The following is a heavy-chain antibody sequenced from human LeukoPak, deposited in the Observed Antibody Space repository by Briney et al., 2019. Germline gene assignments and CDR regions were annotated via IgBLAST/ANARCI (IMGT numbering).Heavy chain of an antibody. CDR1: GFTFSSYE. D-gene: IGHD6-19*01. CDR3: ARGLVGSSGFDY. Sequence: PGGSLRLSCAASGFTFSSYEMNWVSQDPGKGLEWVSYISSSGSTIYYADSVKGRFTISRDNAKNSLYLQMNSLRAEDTAVYYCARGLVGSSGFDYWGQGTLVTVSS. V-gene: IGHV3-48*03. J-gene: IGHJ4*02. CDR2: ISSSGSTI.